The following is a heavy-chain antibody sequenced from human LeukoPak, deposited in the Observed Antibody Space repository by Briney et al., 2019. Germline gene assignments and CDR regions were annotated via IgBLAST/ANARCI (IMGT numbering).Heavy chain of an antibody. D-gene: IGHD3-10*01. CDR3: ARVRGYYGSGSYYY. V-gene: IGHV3-74*01. CDR1: GFTFSSYW. J-gene: IGHJ4*02. CDR2: INSDGSST. Sequence: GGSLRLSCAASGFTFSSYWMHWVRQAPGKGLVWVSRINSDGSSTSYADSVKGRFTISRDNAKNTLYLQMNSLRAEDTPVYYCARVRGYYGSGSYYYWGQGSLVTVSS.